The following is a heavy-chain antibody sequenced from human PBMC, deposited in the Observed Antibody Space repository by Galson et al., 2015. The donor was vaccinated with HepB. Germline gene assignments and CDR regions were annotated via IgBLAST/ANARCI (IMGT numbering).Heavy chain of an antibody. CDR2: IRSKAYGGTT. V-gene: IGHV3-49*03. D-gene: IGHD6-19*01. CDR3: TRDGKLNIAVAGTFRSSQRFDY. J-gene: IGHJ4*02. Sequence: SLRLSCAASGFTFGDYAMSWFRQAPGKGLEWVGFIRSKAYGGTTEYAASVKGRFTISRDDSKSIASLQMNSLKTEDTAVYYCTRDGKLNIAVAGTFRSSQRFDYWGQGTLVTVSS. CDR1: GFTFGDYA.